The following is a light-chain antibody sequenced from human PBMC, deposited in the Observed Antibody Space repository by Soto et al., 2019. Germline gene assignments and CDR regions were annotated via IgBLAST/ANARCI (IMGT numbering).Light chain of an antibody. Sequence: QSVLTQPASVSGSPGQTITISCTGTSSDVGGYNYVSWYQQHPGKAPKLMIYEVTYRPSGVSNRFSGSKSGNTASLTISGLQAEDEADYYCSSFTSGSTYVFGTGTKVTVL. CDR2: EVT. J-gene: IGLJ1*01. V-gene: IGLV2-14*01. CDR3: SSFTSGSTYV. CDR1: SSDVGGYNY.